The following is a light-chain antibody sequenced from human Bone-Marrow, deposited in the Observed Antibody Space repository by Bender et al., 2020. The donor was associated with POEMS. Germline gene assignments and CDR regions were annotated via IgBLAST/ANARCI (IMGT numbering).Light chain of an antibody. CDR3: AVWDDSLNGWV. Sequence: QSVLTQPPSASGTLGQRVTISCSGGSSNIGAHAVNWYQHLPGTAPNLLIYSSHRRPSEVPDRFSGSRSGTSASLAISGLQSEDEADYYWAVWDDSLNGWVFGGGTKLTVL. J-gene: IGLJ3*02. CDR2: SSH. CDR1: SSNIGAHA. V-gene: IGLV1-44*01.